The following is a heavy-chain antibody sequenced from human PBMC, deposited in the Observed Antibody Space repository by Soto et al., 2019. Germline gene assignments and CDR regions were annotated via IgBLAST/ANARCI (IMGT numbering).Heavy chain of an antibody. D-gene: IGHD2-8*01. Sequence: QVQLQESGPGLVKPSGTLSLTCVVYGDSINDWWWSWVRQPPGKGLEWIGEMFHSGGTNYNPSLESRVTISIDKSKYQLSLKLTSVTAADTAVYYCATRPTYGPSWGQGTLVTFSS. CDR2: MFHSGGT. CDR3: ATRPTYGPS. CDR1: GDSINDWW. V-gene: IGHV4-4*02. J-gene: IGHJ5*02.